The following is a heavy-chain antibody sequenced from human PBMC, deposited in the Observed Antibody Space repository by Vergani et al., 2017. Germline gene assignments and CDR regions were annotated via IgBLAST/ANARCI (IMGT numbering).Heavy chain of an antibody. Sequence: EVQLVESGGGLVKTGGSLRLSCAASGFTFSSYSMNWVRQAPGKGLEWGSSISSSSSYIYYADSVKGRFTISRDNAKNSLYLQMNSLRAEDTAVYYCSGGGATTYYYGMDVWGQGTTVTVSS. D-gene: IGHD1-26*01. CDR2: ISSSSSYI. CDR1: GFTFSSYS. V-gene: IGHV3-21*01. CDR3: SGGGATTYYYGMDV. J-gene: IGHJ6*02.